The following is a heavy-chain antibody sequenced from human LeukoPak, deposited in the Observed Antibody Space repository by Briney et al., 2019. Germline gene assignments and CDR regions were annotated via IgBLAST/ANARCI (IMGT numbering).Heavy chain of an antibody. CDR1: GGSISSSSYY. Sequence: SETLSLTCTVSGGSISSSSYYWGWIRQPPGEGLEWIGSIYYSGSTYYNPSLKSRVTISVDTSNNQFSLMLNSVTAADTAVYYCANQMYYYDTSGYYYVLGAFDYWGQGTLVTVSS. CDR3: ANQMYYYDTSGYYYVLGAFDY. J-gene: IGHJ4*02. V-gene: IGHV4-39*01. D-gene: IGHD3-22*01. CDR2: IYYSGST.